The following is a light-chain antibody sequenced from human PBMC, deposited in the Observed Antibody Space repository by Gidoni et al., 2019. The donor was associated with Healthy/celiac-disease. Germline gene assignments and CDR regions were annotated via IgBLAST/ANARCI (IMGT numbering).Light chain of an antibody. CDR1: SSDVGGSNY. J-gene: IGLJ2*01. V-gene: IGLV2-14*01. CDR2: EVS. CDR3: SSYTSSTVV. Sequence: QSALPQPASVSGSPGQSLTISCTGTSSDVGGSNYVSWSQQHPGKAPKLMIYEVSNRPSGVSNRFSGSKSGNTASLTISGLQAEDEADYYCSSYTSSTVVFGGGTKLTVL.